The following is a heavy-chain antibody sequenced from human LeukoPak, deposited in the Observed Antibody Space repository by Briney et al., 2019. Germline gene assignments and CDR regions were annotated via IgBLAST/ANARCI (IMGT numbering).Heavy chain of an antibody. D-gene: IGHD3-22*01. V-gene: IGHV4-34*01. J-gene: IGHJ4*02. CDR1: GGSFSGYY. CDR2: INHSGST. CDR3: ARDDYDSSGYYYFDY. Sequence: SETLSLTCAVYGGSFSGYYWSWIRQPPGKGLEWIGEINHSGSTNYNPSLKSRVTISVDTSKNQFSLKLSSVTAADTAVYYCARDDYDSSGYYYFDYWGQGTLVTVSS.